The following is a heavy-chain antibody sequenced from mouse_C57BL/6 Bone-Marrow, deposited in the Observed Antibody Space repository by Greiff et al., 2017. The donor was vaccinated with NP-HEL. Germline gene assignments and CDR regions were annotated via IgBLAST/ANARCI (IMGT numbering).Heavy chain of an antibody. CDR1: GYTFTDYY. J-gene: IGHJ3*01. V-gene: IGHV1-76*01. D-gene: IGHD2-4*01. CDR2: IYPGSGNT. CDR3: AREDYDEGTWFAY. Sequence: VQRVESGAELVRPGASVKLSCKASGYTFTDYYINWVKQRPGQGLEWIARIYPGSGNTYYNEKFKGKATLTAEKSSSTAYMQLSSLTSEDSAVYFCAREDYDEGTWFAYRGQGTLVTVSA.